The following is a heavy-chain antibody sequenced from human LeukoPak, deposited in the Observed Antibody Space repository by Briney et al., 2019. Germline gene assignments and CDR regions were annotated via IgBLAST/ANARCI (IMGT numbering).Heavy chain of an antibody. Sequence: ASVKVSGKASGYTFTSYAMHWVRQAPGQRLEWMGWINAGNGNTKYSQKFQGRVTITRDTSASTAYMELSSLRSEDTAVYYCASANYDILTGYSLPGNYWGQGTLVTVSS. V-gene: IGHV1-3*01. CDR2: INAGNGNT. CDR3: ASANYDILTGYSLPGNY. CDR1: GYTFTSYA. D-gene: IGHD3-9*01. J-gene: IGHJ4*02.